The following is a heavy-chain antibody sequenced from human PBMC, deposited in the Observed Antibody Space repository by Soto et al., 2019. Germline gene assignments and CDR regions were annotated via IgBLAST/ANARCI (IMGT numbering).Heavy chain of an antibody. Sequence: QITLKESGPTLVKPTQTLTLTCTFSGFSLSTSGVGVGWIRQPPGKALEWLALIYWDDDKRYSPSLKSRLTTTKDXXKXQXXLTMTNMDPVDTATYYCAHSQSRPYYYAPTEYFQHWGQGTLVTVSS. J-gene: IGHJ1*01. D-gene: IGHD3-10*01. V-gene: IGHV2-5*02. CDR1: GFSLSTSGVG. CDR2: IYWDDDK. CDR3: AHSQSRPYYYAPTEYFQH.